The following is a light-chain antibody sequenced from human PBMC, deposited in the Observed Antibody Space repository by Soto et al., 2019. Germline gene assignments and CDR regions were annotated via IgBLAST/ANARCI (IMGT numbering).Light chain of an antibody. V-gene: IGKV4-1*01. CDR3: QQYYSSHT. J-gene: IGKJ5*01. CDR2: WGS. CDR1: QSVLYSSNNKNY. Sequence: DIVMTQSPDSLAVSLGERATINCKSSQSVLYSSNNKNYLAWYQQKPGQPPKLLVYWGSTRGSGVPDRFSGSGSGTDFTLTSSSLQAEDVAVYYCQQYYSSHTFGQGTRLEI.